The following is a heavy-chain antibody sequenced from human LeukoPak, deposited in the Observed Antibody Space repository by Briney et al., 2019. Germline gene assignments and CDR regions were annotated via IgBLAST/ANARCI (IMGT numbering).Heavy chain of an antibody. V-gene: IGHV3-7*01. D-gene: IGHD1-26*01. CDR3: ARDQIGSLDY. CDR2: INQDASTK. CDR1: GFTLSNTW. J-gene: IGHJ4*02. Sequence: GGSLRLSCVASGFTLSNTWMAWVRQAPGKGLEWVANINQDASTKQYVDSVKGRFTISRDNAKNALYLQMNSLTVEDTAIYYCARDQIGSLDYWGQGTLVTVSS.